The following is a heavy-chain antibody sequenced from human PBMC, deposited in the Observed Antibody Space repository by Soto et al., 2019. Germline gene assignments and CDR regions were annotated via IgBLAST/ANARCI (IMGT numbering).Heavy chain of an antibody. Sequence: GGSLRLSCAASGFTFSSYSMNWVRQAPGKGLEWVSAISGSGGSTYYADSVKGRFTISRDNSKNTLYLQMNSLRAEDTAVYYCANPLASSAALYWGQGTLVTVSS. CDR1: GFTFSSYS. V-gene: IGHV3-23*01. J-gene: IGHJ4*02. CDR3: ANPLASSAALY. CDR2: ISGSGGST. D-gene: IGHD6-13*01.